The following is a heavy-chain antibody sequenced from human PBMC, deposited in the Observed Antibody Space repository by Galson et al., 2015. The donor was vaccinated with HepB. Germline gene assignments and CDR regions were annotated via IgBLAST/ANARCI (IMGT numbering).Heavy chain of an antibody. D-gene: IGHD3-22*01. V-gene: IGHV1-3*01. CDR1: GYTFTSYA. J-gene: IGHJ4*02. CDR3: ARDMPSPLYYYDSSGYGY. CDR2: INAGNGNT. Sequence: SVKVSCKASGYTFTSYAMHWVRQAPGQRLEWMGWINAGNGNTKYSQKFQGRVTITRDTSASTAYMELSSLRSEDTAVYYCARDMPSPLYYYDSSGYGYWGQGTLVTVSS.